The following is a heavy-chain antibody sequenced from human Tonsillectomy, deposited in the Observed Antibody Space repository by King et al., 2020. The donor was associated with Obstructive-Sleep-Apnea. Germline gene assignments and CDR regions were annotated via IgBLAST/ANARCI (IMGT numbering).Heavy chain of an antibody. J-gene: IGHJ6*02. CDR1: GGSIRSTNW. D-gene: IGHD5-24*01. CDR2: IHHSGST. Sequence: QLQESGPGLVKPSGTLSLTCAVSGGSIRSTNWWRWVRQPPGKGLEWIGEIHHSGSTNYNPSLKSRVTISVDMSKNQFSLKLSSVTAADTAVYYCARVTWRPYYYGMDVWGQGTTVTVSS. CDR3: ARVTWRPYYYGMDV. V-gene: IGHV4-4*02.